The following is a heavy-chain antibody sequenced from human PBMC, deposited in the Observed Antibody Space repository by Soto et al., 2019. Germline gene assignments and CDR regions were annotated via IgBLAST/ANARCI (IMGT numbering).Heavy chain of an antibody. Sequence: EVPLVESGGGLVKPGGSLRLSCAASGLTFSKAWMSWVRQAPGKGLEWVGRIKSKNEGGTTDYAAPVKGRFTISRDESKNTLYLQMSSLNTEDTAVYYCSAIDCGDDYWGQGALVTVSS. V-gene: IGHV3-15*01. CDR1: GLTFSKAW. CDR2: IKSKNEGGTT. D-gene: IGHD4-17*01. CDR3: SAIDCGDDY. J-gene: IGHJ4*02.